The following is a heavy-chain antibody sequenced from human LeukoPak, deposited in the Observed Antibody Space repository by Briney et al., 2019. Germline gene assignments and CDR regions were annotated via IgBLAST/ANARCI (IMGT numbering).Heavy chain of an antibody. CDR2: ISSSSYI. Sequence: GGSLRLSCAPSGFTFSSYSMNWVRQAPGKGLEWVSSISSSSYIYYADSVKGRFTISRDNAKNSLYLQMNSLRAEDTAVYYCARDDCGGDCFSDYYYGMDVWGQGTAVTVSS. CDR1: GFTFSSYS. J-gene: IGHJ6*02. V-gene: IGHV3-21*01. CDR3: ARDDCGGDCFSDYYYGMDV. D-gene: IGHD2-21*02.